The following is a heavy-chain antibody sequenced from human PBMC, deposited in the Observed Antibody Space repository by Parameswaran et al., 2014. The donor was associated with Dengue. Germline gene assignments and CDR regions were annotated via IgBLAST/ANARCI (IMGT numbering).Heavy chain of an antibody. CDR3: ATQFIAVAGPPDY. D-gene: IGHD6-19*01. V-gene: IGHV3-7*01. J-gene: IGHJ4*02. CDR2: IKQDGSEK. Sequence: RWIRQPPGKGLEWVANIKQDGSEKYYVDSVKGRFTISRDNAKNSLYLQMNSLRAEDTAVYYCATQFIAVAGPPDYWGQGTLVTVSS.